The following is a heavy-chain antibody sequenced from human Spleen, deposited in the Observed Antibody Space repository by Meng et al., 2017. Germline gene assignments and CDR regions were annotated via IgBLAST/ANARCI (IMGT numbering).Heavy chain of an antibody. V-gene: IGHV3-30*04. CDR3: ARAPGAYYGGNRPNYWYFDL. Sequence: GESLKISCAASGFTFSSYAMHWVRQAPGKGLEWVAVISYDGSNKYYADSVKGRFTISRDNSKNTLYLQMNSLRAEDTAVYYCARAPGAYYGGNRPNYWYFDLWGRGTLVTVSS. J-gene: IGHJ2*01. D-gene: IGHD4-23*01. CDR1: GFTFSSYA. CDR2: ISYDGSNK.